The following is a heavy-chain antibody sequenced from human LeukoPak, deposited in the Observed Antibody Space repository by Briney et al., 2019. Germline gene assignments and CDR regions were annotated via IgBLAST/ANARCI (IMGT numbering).Heavy chain of an antibody. D-gene: IGHD3-22*01. CDR2: INPNSGGT. CDR3: ARVWISDSSGYFWFDP. V-gene: IGHV1-2*02. CDR1: GYTFTGYY. Sequence: ASVKVSCKASGYTFTGYYMHWMRQAPGQGLEWMGWINPNSGGTNYAQKFQGRVTMTRDTSISTAYMELSRLRSDDTAVYYCARVWISDSSGYFWFDPWGQGTLVTVSS. J-gene: IGHJ5*02.